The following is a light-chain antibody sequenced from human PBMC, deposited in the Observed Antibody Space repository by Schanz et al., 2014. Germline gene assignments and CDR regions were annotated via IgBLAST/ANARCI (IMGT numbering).Light chain of an antibody. V-gene: IGKV3-15*01. Sequence: EIVMTHSPATLSVSPGERATLSCWASQSVSSNLAWYQQKPGQAPRLLIYGASTRATGIPARFSGSGSGTEFTLTISSLQSEDFAVYYCQQYNNWPRTFGQGTKLEI. J-gene: IGKJ2*01. CDR3: QQYNNWPRT. CDR2: GAS. CDR1: QSVSSN.